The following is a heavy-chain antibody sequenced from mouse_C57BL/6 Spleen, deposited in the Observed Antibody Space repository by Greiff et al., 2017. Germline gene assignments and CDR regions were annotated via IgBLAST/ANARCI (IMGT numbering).Heavy chain of an antibody. D-gene: IGHD1-1*01. CDR2: ISSGGSTI. CDR3: ARELLRNFDY. V-gene: IGHV5-17*01. J-gene: IGHJ2*01. CDR1: GFTFSDYG. Sequence: EVQGVESGGGLVKPGGSLKLSCAASGFTFSDYGMYWVRQAPEKGLERVAYISSGGSTIYYADPVKGRFTISSNNDKNTLFLQMTSMRSENTTMYYCARELLRNFDYWGQGTTLTVSS.